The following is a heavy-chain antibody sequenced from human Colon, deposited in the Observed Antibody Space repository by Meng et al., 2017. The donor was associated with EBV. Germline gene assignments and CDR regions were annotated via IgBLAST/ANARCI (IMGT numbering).Heavy chain of an antibody. V-gene: IGHV4-4*02. CDR3: AREDDYGDYVAY. Sequence: VHVQGPGPGPGGPSGTLSLTSDVSVASITSDNDWWSWVRQPPGKALEWLGEVYHDGSTNYSPSVQSRVTISMDKSKNQFSLKLTSVNAADTAVYYCAREDDYGDYVAYWGQGILVTVSS. CDR2: VYHDGST. J-gene: IGHJ4*02. CDR1: VASITSDNDW. D-gene: IGHD4-17*01.